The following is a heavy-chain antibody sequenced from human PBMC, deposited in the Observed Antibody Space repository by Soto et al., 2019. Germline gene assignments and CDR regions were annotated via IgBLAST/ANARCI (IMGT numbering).Heavy chain of an antibody. CDR2: ISAYNGNT. CDR1: GYTFTSYG. CDR3: ARDNRVDFWSGYYNY. D-gene: IGHD3-3*01. V-gene: IGHV1-18*01. J-gene: IGHJ4*02. Sequence: ASVKVSCKASGYTFTSYGISWVRQAPGQGLEWMGWISAYNGNTNYAQKLQGRVTMTTDTSTSTAYMELRSLRSDDTAVYYCARDNRVDFWSGYYNYWGQGTLVTVSS.